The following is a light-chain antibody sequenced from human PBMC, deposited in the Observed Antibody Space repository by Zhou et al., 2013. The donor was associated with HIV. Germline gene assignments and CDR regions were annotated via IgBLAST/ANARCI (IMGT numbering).Light chain of an antibody. CDR2: AAS. J-gene: IGKJ4*01. V-gene: IGKV1-17*02. CDR1: QVIRND. Sequence: IQMTQSPSSLSASVGDRVTITCRASQVIRNDLGWYQQKPGKAPKLLIYAASSLQSGVPSRFSGSGSGTEFTLTISNLQPEDIATYYCQQYKIYPLTFGGGTKVEIK. CDR3: QQYKIYPLT.